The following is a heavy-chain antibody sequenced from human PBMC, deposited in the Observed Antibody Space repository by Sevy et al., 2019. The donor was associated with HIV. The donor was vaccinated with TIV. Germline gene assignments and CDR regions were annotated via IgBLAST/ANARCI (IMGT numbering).Heavy chain of an antibody. D-gene: IGHD3-22*01. CDR1: GFTFSSYW. V-gene: IGHV3-7*01. CDR2: IKQDGSEK. Sequence: GGSLRLSCAASGFTFSSYWMSWVRQAPGKGLEWVANIKQDGSEKYYVDSVKGRFTISRDDAKNSLYLQMNSLRAEDTAVYYCARGGNYYDSSGYYYPMDYWGQRTLVTVSS. J-gene: IGHJ4*02. CDR3: ARGGNYYDSSGYYYPMDY.